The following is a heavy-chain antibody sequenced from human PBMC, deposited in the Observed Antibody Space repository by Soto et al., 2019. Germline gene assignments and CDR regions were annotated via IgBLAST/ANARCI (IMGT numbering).Heavy chain of an antibody. CDR1: GFYTRFYS. Sequence: GSLRLSCTASGFYTRFYSMCWVRHTPGKGLEWVAALSRSGGATYYADSVRGRFTISRDASKDTLFLQMGNLRAEDTALYYCSKGEMSTIRNAFDPWGQGTLVTVSS. J-gene: IGHJ5*02. D-gene: IGHD1-1*01. CDR3: SKGEMSTIRNAFDP. V-gene: IGHV3-23*01. CDR2: LSRSGGAT.